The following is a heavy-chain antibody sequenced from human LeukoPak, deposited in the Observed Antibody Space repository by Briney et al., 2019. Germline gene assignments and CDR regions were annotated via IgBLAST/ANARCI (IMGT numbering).Heavy chain of an antibody. CDR1: GYSFTTHW. Sequence: GESLKISCKGSGYSFTTHWIAWVRQMPGKGLEWMGIIHPGHSDTRYSPSLQGQVTISADKSISTAYLQWSSLKASDTAMYYCARAYGYCSAGSCYYYGMDVWGQGTTVTVSS. CDR3: ARAYGYCSAGSCYYYGMDV. J-gene: IGHJ6*02. CDR2: IHPGHSDT. D-gene: IGHD2-15*01. V-gene: IGHV5-51*01.